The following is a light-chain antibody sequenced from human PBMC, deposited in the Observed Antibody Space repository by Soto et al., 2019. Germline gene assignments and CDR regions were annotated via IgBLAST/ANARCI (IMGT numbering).Light chain of an antibody. CDR2: EVS. V-gene: IGLV2-8*01. J-gene: IGLJ1*01. Sequence: ALAQPPSASGSPGQSVTISCTGTSSDVGGYNYVSWYQQHPGKAPKLMIYEVSKRPSGVPDRFSGSKSGNTASLTVSGLQAEDEADYYCSSYAGSNNYVFGTGPKVTV. CDR3: SSYAGSNNYV. CDR1: SSDVGGYNY.